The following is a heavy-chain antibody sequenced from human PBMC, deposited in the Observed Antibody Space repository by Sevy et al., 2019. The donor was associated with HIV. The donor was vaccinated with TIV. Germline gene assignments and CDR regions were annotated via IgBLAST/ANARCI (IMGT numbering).Heavy chain of an antibody. J-gene: IGHJ4*02. CDR3: ARGPPDGSYDYFDY. CDR2: VSGSSNYI. Sequence: GGSLRLSCAASGFTFSSYNMNWVRQAPGKGLEWVSSVSGSSNYIYYAESVKGRFIISRDNAKNTLYLQMNSLRADDAAVYYCARGPPDGSYDYFDYWGQGTLVTVSS. D-gene: IGHD1-26*01. CDR1: GFTFSSYN. V-gene: IGHV3-21*06.